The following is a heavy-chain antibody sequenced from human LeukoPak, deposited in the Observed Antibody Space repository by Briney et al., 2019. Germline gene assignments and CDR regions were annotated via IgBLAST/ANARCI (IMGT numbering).Heavy chain of an antibody. D-gene: IGHD6-6*01. CDR1: GYTFTTYG. Sequence: ASVKVSCKASGYTFTTYGINWVRQAPGQGLEWMGWISAYNGNTNYARNLQGRVTLTTDTSASTAYMELRSLRSDDTAVYYCARDLIAARPGWFDPWGQGTLVTVSS. V-gene: IGHV1-18*01. CDR3: ARDLIAARPGWFDP. CDR2: ISAYNGNT. J-gene: IGHJ5*02.